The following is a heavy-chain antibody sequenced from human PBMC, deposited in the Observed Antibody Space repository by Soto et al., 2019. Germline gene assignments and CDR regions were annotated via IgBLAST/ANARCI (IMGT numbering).Heavy chain of an antibody. V-gene: IGHV3-30-3*01. D-gene: IGHD6-13*01. J-gene: IGHJ5*02. Sequence: PGGSLILSCAASGFTFSSYAMHGVRQAPGKGLEWVAVISYDGSNKYYADSVKGRFTISRDNSKNTLYLQMNSLRAEDTAVYYCASAPYIAAAENWFDPWGQGTLVTVSS. CDR1: GFTFSSYA. CDR3: ASAPYIAAAENWFDP. CDR2: ISYDGSNK.